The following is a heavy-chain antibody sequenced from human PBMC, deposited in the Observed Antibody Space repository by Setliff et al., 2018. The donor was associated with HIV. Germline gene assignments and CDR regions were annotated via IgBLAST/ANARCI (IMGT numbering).Heavy chain of an antibody. D-gene: IGHD1-1*01. CDR2: IAPSSGGI. V-gene: IGHV1-46*01. CDR3: AREFPGGTKGFDY. Sequence: PSVKVSCKASGYTFTSYILHWVRQAAGQGLEWVGRIAPSSGGIHYAQKFQDRVTMTRDTSTSTVYMDLSRLRSEDTAVYYCAREFPGGTKGFDYWGQGTLVTVSS. J-gene: IGHJ4*02. CDR1: GYTFTSYI.